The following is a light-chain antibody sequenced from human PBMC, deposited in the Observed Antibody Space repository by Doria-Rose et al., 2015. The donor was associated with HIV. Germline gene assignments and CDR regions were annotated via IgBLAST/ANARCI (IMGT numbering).Light chain of an antibody. CDR2: DAS. CDR3: QQYGTSRGT. CDR1: QRVKSSY. Sequence: TQSPGTLSLSPGERATLSCRASQRVKSSYLAWEQPKPGQAPRLLIYDASTRATGIPDRFSGSGSGTDITLTISRLEPEDVAVYYCQQYGTSRGTFGQGTRLEIK. V-gene: IGKV3-20*01. J-gene: IGKJ5*01.